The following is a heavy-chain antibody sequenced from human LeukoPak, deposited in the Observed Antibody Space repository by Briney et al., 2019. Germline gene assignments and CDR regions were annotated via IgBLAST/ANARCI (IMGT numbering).Heavy chain of an antibody. CDR3: ARGDSSSPKYYYYYYGMDV. J-gene: IGHJ6*02. CDR2: INPNSGGT. Sequence: GASVEVSCKASGYTFTGYYMHWVRQAPGQGLEWMGWINPNSGGTNYAQKFQGRVTMTRDTSISTAYMELSRLRSDDTAVYYCARGDSSSPKYYYYYYGMDVWGQGTTVTVSS. V-gene: IGHV1-2*02. CDR1: GYTFTGYY. D-gene: IGHD6-13*01.